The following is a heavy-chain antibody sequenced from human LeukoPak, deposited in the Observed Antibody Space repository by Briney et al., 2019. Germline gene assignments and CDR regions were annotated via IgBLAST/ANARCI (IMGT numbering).Heavy chain of an antibody. Sequence: GGSLRLSCAASGFTFSSYAMHWVRQAPGKGLEWVAVISYDGSNKYYADSVKGRFTISRDNSKNTLYLQMDSLRAEDTAVYYCARDRHGSSALFDYWGQGTLVTVSS. J-gene: IGHJ4*02. V-gene: IGHV3-30-3*01. CDR1: GFTFSSYA. CDR3: ARDRHGSSALFDY. D-gene: IGHD6-6*01. CDR2: ISYDGSNK.